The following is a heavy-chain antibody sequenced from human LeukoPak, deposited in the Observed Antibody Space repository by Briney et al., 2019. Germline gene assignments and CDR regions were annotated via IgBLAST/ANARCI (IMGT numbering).Heavy chain of an antibody. V-gene: IGHV1-8*03. CDR2: MNPNSGNT. D-gene: IGHD2-15*01. CDR1: GYTFTSYD. Sequence: GASVKVSCKASGYTFTSYDINLVRQATGQGLEWMGWMNPNSGNTGYAQKFQGRVTITRNTSISTAYMELSSLRSEDTAVYYCARGRLSYCSGGSCYYGNDYWGQGTLVTVSS. CDR3: ARGRLSYCSGGSCYYGNDY. J-gene: IGHJ4*02.